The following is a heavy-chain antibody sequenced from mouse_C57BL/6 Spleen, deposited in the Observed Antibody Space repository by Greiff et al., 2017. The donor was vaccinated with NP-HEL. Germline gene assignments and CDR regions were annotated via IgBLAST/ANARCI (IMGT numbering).Heavy chain of an antibody. CDR1: GYTFTSYW. J-gene: IGHJ4*01. V-gene: IGHV1-69*01. D-gene: IGHD3-2*02. CDR3: AIFSSGYLDAMDY. CDR2: IDPSDSYT. Sequence: QVQLQQPGAELVMPGASVKLSCKASGYTFTSYWMQWVKQRPGQGLEWIGEIDPSDSYTNYNQKFKGKSTLTVDKSSSTAYMQLSSLTTEDSAVYYCAIFSSGYLDAMDYWGQGTSVTVSS.